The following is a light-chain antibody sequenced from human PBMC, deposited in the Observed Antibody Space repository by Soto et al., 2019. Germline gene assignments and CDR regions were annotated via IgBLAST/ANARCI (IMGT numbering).Light chain of an antibody. Sequence: QLVLTQSPSASASLGASVKLTCTLSSGHSNYVIAWHQQQPEKGPRYLMKLNSDGSHSKGDGIPDRFSGSSSGAERYLTISSLQSEDEADYYCQTWGTGLYVVFGGGTKLTVL. CDR1: SGHSNYV. J-gene: IGLJ2*01. V-gene: IGLV4-69*01. CDR3: QTWGTGLYVV. CDR2: LNSDGSH.